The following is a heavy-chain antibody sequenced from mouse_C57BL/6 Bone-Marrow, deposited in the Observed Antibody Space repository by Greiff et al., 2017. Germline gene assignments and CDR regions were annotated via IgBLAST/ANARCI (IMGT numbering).Heavy chain of an antibody. Sequence: QVQLQQPGAELVKPGASVKLSCKASGYTFTSYWMHWVKQRPGQGLAWIGMIHPNSGSTNYNEKFKSKATLTVDKSSSTAYMQLSSLTSEDAAVYYCARRSYYYGSSPFAYWGQGTLVTVSA. D-gene: IGHD1-1*01. J-gene: IGHJ3*01. CDR2: IHPNSGST. V-gene: IGHV1-64*01. CDR3: ARRSYYYGSSPFAY. CDR1: GYTFTSYW.